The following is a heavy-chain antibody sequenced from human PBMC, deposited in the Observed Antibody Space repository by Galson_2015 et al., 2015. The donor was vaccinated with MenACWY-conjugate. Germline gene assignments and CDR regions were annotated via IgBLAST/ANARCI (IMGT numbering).Heavy chain of an antibody. Sequence: SLRLSCAASGFTFSSYGIHWIRQAPGKGLEWVAVIWYDGSNKYYADSVKGRFTISRDNSKNTLFLQMNSLRVEDTAVYYCARGQRSGWKYSFDYWGQGTLVTVSS. CDR1: GFTFSSYG. V-gene: IGHV3-33*01. CDR2: IWYDGSNK. J-gene: IGHJ4*02. CDR3: ARGQRSGWKYSFDY. D-gene: IGHD6-19*01.